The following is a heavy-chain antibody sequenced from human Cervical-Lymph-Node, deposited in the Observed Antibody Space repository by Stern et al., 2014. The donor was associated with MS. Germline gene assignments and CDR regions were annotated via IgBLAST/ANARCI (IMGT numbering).Heavy chain of an antibody. CDR2: ITNVGSA. V-gene: IGHV3-53*01. Sequence: EVQLVESGGGVIQPGGSLRLSCTASGFTVSRDYMTWVRQAPGKGLEWVSLITNVGSAFYKDSVKVRFAISRDDSKNPVYLHMTSLRAEDTAMYYCARDTSSPERSDWWGQGTLVTVSS. D-gene: IGHD1-1*01. J-gene: IGHJ4*02. CDR3: ARDTSSPERSDW. CDR1: GFTVSRDY.